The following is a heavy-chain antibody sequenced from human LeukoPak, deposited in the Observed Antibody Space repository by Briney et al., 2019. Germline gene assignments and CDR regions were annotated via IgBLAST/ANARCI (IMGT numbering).Heavy chain of an antibody. CDR2: ISSSGSTI. CDR1: GFTFSSYE. V-gene: IGHV3-48*03. CDR3: PRDSYCSGGSCLPFFDY. D-gene: IGHD2-15*01. J-gene: IGHJ4*02. Sequence: PGGSLRLSCAASGFTFSSYEVNWVRQAPGKGLEWVSYISSSGSTIYYAESVKGRFTISRDNAKNSLYLQMNSLRAEDTAVYYCPRDSYCSGGSCLPFFDYWGQGTLVTVSS.